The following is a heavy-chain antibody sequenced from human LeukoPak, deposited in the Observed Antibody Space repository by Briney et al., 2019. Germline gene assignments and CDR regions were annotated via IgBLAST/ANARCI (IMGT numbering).Heavy chain of an antibody. CDR3: AKGHSDYGAGFGY. J-gene: IGHJ4*02. V-gene: IGHV3-23*01. CDR2: ISGSAGNT. D-gene: IGHD4-17*01. Sequence: PGGSLRLSCAASGFTFSTYAMTWVRQAPGKGLQWVSSISGSAGNTHYADSVKGRFTISRDNSRNTLFLQMNSLRAEDTAVYYCAKGHSDYGAGFGYWGQGTLVTVSS. CDR1: GFTFSTYA.